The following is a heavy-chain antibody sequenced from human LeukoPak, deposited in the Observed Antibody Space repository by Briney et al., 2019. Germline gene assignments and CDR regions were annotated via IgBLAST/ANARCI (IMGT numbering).Heavy chain of an antibody. Sequence: ASVKVSCKASGYTFTGYYIHWVRQAPGQGLEWMGWINPNTGGANYAQTFQGRVTMTRDTSITTAYMELSRLRSDDTAVYYCARDEMPTFDAFDMWGQGTMVTVPS. CDR2: INPNTGGA. J-gene: IGHJ3*02. CDR3: ARDEMPTFDAFDM. CDR1: GYTFTGYY. V-gene: IGHV1-2*02. D-gene: IGHD2-2*01.